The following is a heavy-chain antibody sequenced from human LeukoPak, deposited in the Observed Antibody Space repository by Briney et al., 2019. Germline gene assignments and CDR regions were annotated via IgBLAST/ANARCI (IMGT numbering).Heavy chain of an antibody. J-gene: IGHJ4*02. CDR3: ARDFDYYVDY. CDR1: GGSISLSYYY. CDR2: VYYSGTT. Sequence: SETLSLTCSVSGGSISLSYYYWGWIRQPPGKALEWIGSVYYSGTTSYNPSLKSRVTISVDMSKNHFSLRLSSVTAADTAVYYCARDFDYYVDYWGQGTLVTVSS. V-gene: IGHV4-39*02.